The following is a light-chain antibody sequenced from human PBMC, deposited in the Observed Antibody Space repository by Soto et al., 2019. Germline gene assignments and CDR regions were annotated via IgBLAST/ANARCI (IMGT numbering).Light chain of an antibody. CDR2: TND. CDR3: AAWDDSLNGFVA. V-gene: IGLV1-44*01. CDR1: SSNIGTYS. J-gene: IGLJ2*01. Sequence: QSVLTQAPSASGTPGQRVTISCSGSSSNIGTYSVTWYQQLPGTAPKLLIYTNDQRPPGVPDRFSGSKSGTSASLAIGGLQSEDEATYYSAAWDDSLNGFVAFGGGTKLTVL.